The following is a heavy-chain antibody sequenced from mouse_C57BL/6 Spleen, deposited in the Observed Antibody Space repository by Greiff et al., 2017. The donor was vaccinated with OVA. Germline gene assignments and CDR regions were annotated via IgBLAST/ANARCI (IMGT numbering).Heavy chain of an antibody. CDR1: GYTFTSYW. V-gene: IGHV1-50*01. CDR2: IDPSDSST. J-gene: IGHJ2*01. D-gene: IGHD4-1*01. CDR3: ARGGTGTVDY. Sequence: QVQLQQPGAELVKPGASVKLSCKASGYTFTSYWMQWVKQRPGQGLEWIGEIDPSDSSTNYNQKFKGKATLTVDTSSSTAYMQLSSLTSEDSAVYYCARGGTGTVDYGGQGTTLTVSS.